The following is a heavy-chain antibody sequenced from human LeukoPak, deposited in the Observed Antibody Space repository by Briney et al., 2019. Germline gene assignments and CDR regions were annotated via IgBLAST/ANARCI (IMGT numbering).Heavy chain of an antibody. CDR3: ARGYSSPVPNFDY. CDR2: INPNNGGT. J-gene: IGHJ4*02. V-gene: IGHV1-2*02. CDR1: GYTFTGYY. Sequence: ASVKVSCKASGYTFTGYYMHWVRQAPGQGLEWMGWINPNNGGTSCAQKFQGRVTMTRDTSITTAYMELPSLTSDDTAVYYCARGYSSPVPNFDYWGQGTLVTVSS. D-gene: IGHD6-13*01.